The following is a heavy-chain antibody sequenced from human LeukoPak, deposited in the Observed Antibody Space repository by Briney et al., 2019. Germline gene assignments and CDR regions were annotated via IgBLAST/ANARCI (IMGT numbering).Heavy chain of an antibody. CDR2: ISAYNGNT. D-gene: IGHD6-13*01. CDR3: ARTRYSSSWYEGYYYYMDV. CDR1: GYTFTSYA. V-gene: IGHV1-18*01. Sequence: ASVKVSCKASGYTFTSYAMNWVRQAPGQGLEWMGWISAYNGNTNYAQKLQGRVTMTTDTSTSTAYMELRSLRSDDTAVYYCARTRYSSSWYEGYYYYMDVWGKGTTVTISS. J-gene: IGHJ6*03.